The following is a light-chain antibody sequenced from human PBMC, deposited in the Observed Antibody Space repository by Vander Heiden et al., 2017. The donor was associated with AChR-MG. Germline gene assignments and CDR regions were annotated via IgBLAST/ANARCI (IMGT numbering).Light chain of an antibody. CDR2: DAS. Sequence: EIVLTQSPATLSLSPGERATLSCRASQSVSSYLAWYQQKPGQAPRLLIYDASSRATGIPARFRGSGSGTDFTLTISSLEPEDFALYYCQQRSNWALTFGGGTKVEIK. V-gene: IGKV3-11*01. J-gene: IGKJ4*01. CDR1: QSVSSY. CDR3: QQRSNWALT.